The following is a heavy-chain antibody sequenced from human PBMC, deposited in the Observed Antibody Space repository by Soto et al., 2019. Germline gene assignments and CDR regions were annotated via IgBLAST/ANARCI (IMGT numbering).Heavy chain of an antibody. J-gene: IGHJ4*02. D-gene: IGHD3-10*01. V-gene: IGHV1-2*02. CDR2: INPNSGGT. Sequence: ASVKVSFKASGYTFTGYYMHWLRQAPGQGLEWMGWINPNSGGTNYAQKFQGRVTMTRDTSISTAYMELSRLRSDDTAVYYCARALTMALGYWGQGTLVTVSS. CDR3: ARALTMALGY. CDR1: GYTFTGYY.